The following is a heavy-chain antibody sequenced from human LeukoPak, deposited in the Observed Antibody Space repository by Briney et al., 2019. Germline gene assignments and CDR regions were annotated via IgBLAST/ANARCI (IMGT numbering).Heavy chain of an antibody. J-gene: IGHJ4*02. Sequence: SETLSLTCTVSGGSISSYYWSWIRQPPGKGLEWIGYIYTSGSTNYNPSLKSRVTISVDTSKNQFSLKLSSVTAADTAVYYCASSGYCSSTSCSRFDFDYWGQGTLVTVSS. CDR1: GGSISSYY. V-gene: IGHV4-4*09. CDR3: ASSGYCSSTSCSRFDFDY. CDR2: IYTSGST. D-gene: IGHD2-2*01.